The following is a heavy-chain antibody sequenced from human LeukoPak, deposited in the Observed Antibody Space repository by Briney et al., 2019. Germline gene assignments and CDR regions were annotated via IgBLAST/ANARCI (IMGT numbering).Heavy chain of an antibody. CDR3: ARGAVTGFDF. Sequence: PGGSLRLSCAASGFTFTTYDFHWVRQGAGKGLEWVSGIGKTSDTYYLDPVKGRFTFSRENAWNSLSLQMNSLTAGDTAVYYCARGAVTGFDFWGTGTLVIVSS. CDR2: IGKTSDT. J-gene: IGHJ4*02. CDR1: GFTFTTYD. D-gene: IGHD4-17*01. V-gene: IGHV3-13*01.